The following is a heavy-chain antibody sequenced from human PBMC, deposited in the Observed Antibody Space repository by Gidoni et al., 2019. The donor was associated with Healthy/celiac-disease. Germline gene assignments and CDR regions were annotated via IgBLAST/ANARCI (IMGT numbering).Heavy chain of an antibody. J-gene: IGHJ5*02. Sequence: QVQLQQWGAGLLKPSETLSLTCAVYGGSFSGYYWSWIRQPPGKGLEWIGEINHSGSTNYNPSLKSRVTISVDTSKNQFSLKLSSVTAADTAVYYCASSWGVIAAAGVNWFDPWGQGTLVTVSS. D-gene: IGHD6-13*01. CDR2: INHSGST. CDR1: GGSFSGYY. V-gene: IGHV4-34*01. CDR3: ASSWGVIAAAGVNWFDP.